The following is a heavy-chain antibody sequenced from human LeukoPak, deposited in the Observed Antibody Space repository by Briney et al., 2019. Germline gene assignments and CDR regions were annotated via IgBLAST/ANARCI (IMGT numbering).Heavy chain of an antibody. CDR1: GGSISSYY. Sequence: PSETLSLTCTVSGGSISSYYWSWIRQPPGKGLEWIGYIYYSGSTNYNPSLKSRVTISVDTSKNQFSLKLSSVTAADTAVYYRARRGSGYSYGTFDYWGQGTLVTVSS. J-gene: IGHJ4*02. D-gene: IGHD5-18*01. CDR3: ARRGSGYSYGTFDY. CDR2: IYYSGST. V-gene: IGHV4-59*08.